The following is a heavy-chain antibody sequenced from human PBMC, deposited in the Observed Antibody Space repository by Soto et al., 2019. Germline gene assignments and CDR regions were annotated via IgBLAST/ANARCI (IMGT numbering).Heavy chain of an antibody. CDR2: NSAYNGNT. Sequence: GASVKVSCKASGYTFTGYGISWVRQAPGQGLEWMGWNSAYNGNTNYAQKLQGRVTMTTDTSTSTAYMELRSLRSDDTAVYYCARGYYYDSSGYYPARDYWGQGTLVTVSS. CDR1: GYTFTGYG. CDR3: ARGYYYDSSGYYPARDY. D-gene: IGHD3-22*01. J-gene: IGHJ4*02. V-gene: IGHV1-18*01.